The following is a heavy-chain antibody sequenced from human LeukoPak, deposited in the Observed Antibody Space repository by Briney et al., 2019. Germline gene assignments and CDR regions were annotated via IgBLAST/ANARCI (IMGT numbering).Heavy chain of an antibody. D-gene: IGHD6-13*01. Sequence: PGGSLRLSCAASGFTFSSSAMSWVRQAPGKGLEWVSSITDSGDGTYYADSVKGRFTISRDNSKNTLYLQMNSLRAEDTAVYYCARTKGYSIAVFDYWGQGTLVTVSS. CDR1: GFTFSSSA. J-gene: IGHJ4*02. CDR2: ITDSGDGT. V-gene: IGHV3-23*01. CDR3: ARTKGYSIAVFDY.